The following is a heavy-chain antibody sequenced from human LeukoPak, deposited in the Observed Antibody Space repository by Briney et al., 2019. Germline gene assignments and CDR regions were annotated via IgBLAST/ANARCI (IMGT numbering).Heavy chain of an antibody. Sequence: PGGSLRLSCAASGFTFSDYYMSWIRQAPGKGLEWVSYISSSGSTIYYADSVKGRFTISRANAKNSLYLQMNSLRAEDTAVYYCARGTVTKLGDAFDIWGQGTMVTVSS. J-gene: IGHJ3*02. CDR1: GFTFSDYY. CDR3: ARGTVTKLGDAFDI. CDR2: ISSSGSTI. D-gene: IGHD4-11*01. V-gene: IGHV3-11*01.